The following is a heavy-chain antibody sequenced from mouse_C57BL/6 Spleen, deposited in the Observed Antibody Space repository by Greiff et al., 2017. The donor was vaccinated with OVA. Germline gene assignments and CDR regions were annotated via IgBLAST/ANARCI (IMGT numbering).Heavy chain of an antibody. V-gene: IGHV1-80*01. CDR3: ARYPYDYYAMDY. CDR2: IYPGDGDT. CDR1: GYAFSSYW. Sequence: QVQLQQSGAELVKPGASVKISCKASGYAFSSYWMNWVKQRPGKGLEWIGQIYPGDGDTNYNGKFKGKATLTADKSSSTAYMQLSSLTSEDSAVYFCARYPYDYYAMDYWGQGTSVTVSS. J-gene: IGHJ4*01. D-gene: IGHD6-5*01.